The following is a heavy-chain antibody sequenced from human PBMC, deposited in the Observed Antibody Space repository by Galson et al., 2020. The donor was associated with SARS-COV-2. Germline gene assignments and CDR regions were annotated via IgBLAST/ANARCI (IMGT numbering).Heavy chain of an antibody. V-gene: IGHV4-34*01. Sequence: SQTLSLTCAVYGGSFSGYYWSWIRQPPGKGLEWIGEINHSGSTNYNPSLKSRVTISVDTSKNQFSLKLSSVTAADTAVYYCARDGSSGGGIDYWGQGTLVTVSS. D-gene: IGHD6-19*01. CDR2: INHSGST. CDR3: ARDGSSGGGIDY. CDR1: GGSFSGYY. J-gene: IGHJ4*02.